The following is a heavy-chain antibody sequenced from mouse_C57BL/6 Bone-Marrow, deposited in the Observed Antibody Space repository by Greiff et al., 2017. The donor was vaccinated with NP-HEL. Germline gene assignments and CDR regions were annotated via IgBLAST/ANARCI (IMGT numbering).Heavy chain of an antibody. J-gene: IGHJ3*01. Sequence: EVKVVESGGGLVQPGGSLKLSCAASGFTFSDYYMYWVRQTPEKRLEWVAYISNGGGSTYYPDTVKGRFTISRDNAKNTLYLQMSRLKSEDTAMYYCASYGYDWFAYWGQGTLVTVSA. CDR3: ASYGYDWFAY. CDR1: GFTFSDYY. D-gene: IGHD2-2*01. V-gene: IGHV5-12*01. CDR2: ISNGGGST.